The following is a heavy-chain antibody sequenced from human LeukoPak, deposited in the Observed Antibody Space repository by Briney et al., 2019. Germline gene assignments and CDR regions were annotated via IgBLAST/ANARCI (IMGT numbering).Heavy chain of an antibody. CDR1: GFTFSSYA. CDR2: ISSNGGST. D-gene: IGHD3-22*01. Sequence: PGGSLRLSCAASGFTFSSYAMHWVRQAPGKGLEYVSAISSNGGSTYYANSVKGRFTISRDNSKNTLYLQMGSLRAEDMAVYYCASYYYDSSGLIAHYWGQGTLVTVSS. J-gene: IGHJ4*02. CDR3: ASYYYDSSGLIAHY. V-gene: IGHV3-64*01.